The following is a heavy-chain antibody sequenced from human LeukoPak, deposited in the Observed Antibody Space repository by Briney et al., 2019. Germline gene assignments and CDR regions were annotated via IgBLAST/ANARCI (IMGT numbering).Heavy chain of an antibody. Sequence: GGSLRLSCAASGFTFSSDEMNWVRQAPGKGLECVSYISSFSSTIYYADSVMGRFTISRDNAKNSLYLQMNSLRAEDTAVYYCARSPNYKGYFDYWGQGTLVTVSS. V-gene: IGHV3-48*03. J-gene: IGHJ4*02. D-gene: IGHD3-10*01. CDR2: ISSFSSTI. CDR3: ARSPNYKGYFDY. CDR1: GFTFSSDE.